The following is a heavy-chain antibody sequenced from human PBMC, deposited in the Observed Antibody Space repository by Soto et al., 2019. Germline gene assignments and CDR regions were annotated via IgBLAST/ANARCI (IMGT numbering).Heavy chain of an antibody. Sequence: GGSLRLSCAASGFTFSNYAMTWVRQAPGKGLEWVSAVTGSGAGTYCADSVKGRFTISRDNSKNTLYLQMNSLRAEDTAVYYFATGSLNLGSCSGGSCYSRWGYWGQGTLVTVSS. V-gene: IGHV3-23*01. CDR1: GFTFSNYA. D-gene: IGHD2-15*01. J-gene: IGHJ4*02. CDR2: VTGSGAGT. CDR3: ATGSLNLGSCSGGSCYSRWGY.